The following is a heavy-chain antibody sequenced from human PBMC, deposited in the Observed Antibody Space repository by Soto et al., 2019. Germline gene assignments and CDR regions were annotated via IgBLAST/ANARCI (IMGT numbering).Heavy chain of an antibody. Sequence: QVQLVQSGAEVKKPGSSVKVSCKASGGTFSSYAISWVRQAPGQGLEWMGGIIPIFGTANYAQKFQGRVTITADESTSTAYMELSSLRSEDTAVDYCARSRVTYYYDRSAFDIWGQGTMVTVSS. J-gene: IGHJ3*02. V-gene: IGHV1-69*01. CDR1: GGTFSSYA. CDR2: IIPIFGTA. D-gene: IGHD3-22*01. CDR3: ARSRVTYYYDRSAFDI.